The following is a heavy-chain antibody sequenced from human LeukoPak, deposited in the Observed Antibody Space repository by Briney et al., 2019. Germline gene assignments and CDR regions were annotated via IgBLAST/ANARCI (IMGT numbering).Heavy chain of an antibody. CDR3: ARDIFRGGWFGELYYYYYGMDV. Sequence: PGGSLRLSCAASGFIFSSYAMSWVRQAPGKGLEWVSYISSSSSTIYYADSVKGRFTISRDNAKNSLYLQMNSLRAEDTAVYYCARDIFRGGWFGELYYYYYGMDVWGQGTTVTVSS. CDR2: ISSSSSTI. CDR1: GFIFSSYA. V-gene: IGHV3-48*01. D-gene: IGHD3-10*01. J-gene: IGHJ6*02.